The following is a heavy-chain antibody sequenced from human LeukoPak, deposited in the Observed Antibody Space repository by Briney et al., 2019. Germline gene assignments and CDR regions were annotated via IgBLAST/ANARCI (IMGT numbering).Heavy chain of an antibody. CDR3: AGPMTTAIDY. J-gene: IGHJ4*02. D-gene: IGHD4-11*01. CDR1: GGSISSSGYY. Sequence: SETLSLTCTVSGGSISSSGYYWGWIRQPPGKGLEWIGSIFYSGSPYYNPSLKSRVTISVDTSKNQFSLELSSVTAADTAVYYCAGPMTTAIDYWGQGTLVTVSS. CDR2: IFYSGSP. V-gene: IGHV4-39*01.